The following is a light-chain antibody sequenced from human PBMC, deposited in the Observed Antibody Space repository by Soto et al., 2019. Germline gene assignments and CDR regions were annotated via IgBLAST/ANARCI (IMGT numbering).Light chain of an antibody. J-gene: IGLJ1*01. CDR3: SSYTASSPGFV. V-gene: IGLV2-14*01. Sequence: QSVLTQPASVSGSPGQSITISCTGTISDIGGHNFVSWYQQYPGKAPKLIMYEVSARPSGVSARLSGCRSGNTASLTISGLQAEDEAEYYSSSYTASSPGFVLGTATKLTVL. CDR2: EVS. CDR1: ISDIGGHNF.